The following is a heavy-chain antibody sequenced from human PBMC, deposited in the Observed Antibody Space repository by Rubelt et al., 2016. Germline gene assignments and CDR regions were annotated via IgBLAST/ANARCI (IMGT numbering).Heavy chain of an antibody. D-gene: IGHD6-19*01. CDR2: SIPIFGTA. Sequence: QVQLVQSGAEVKKPGSSVKVSCKASGGTFSSYAISWVRQAPGQGLEWMGGSIPIFGTANYAQKFQGRVTSTADESTSTAYMERSSRRSEDTAVYYCARVQYSSGWYFDYWGQGTLVTVSS. V-gene: IGHV1-69*01. CDR3: ARVQYSSGWYFDY. J-gene: IGHJ4*02. CDR1: GGTFSSYA.